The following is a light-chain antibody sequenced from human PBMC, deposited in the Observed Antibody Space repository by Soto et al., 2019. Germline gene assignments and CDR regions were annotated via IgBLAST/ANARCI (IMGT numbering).Light chain of an antibody. Sequence: DIQITQSPSTLSASVGDRVTITCGASQSISSWLAWYQQKPGKAPKLLIYAASNLQSGVPSRFSGSGSGTNFTLSLNSLQPEDFATYYCQQGYSNPWTFGPGTQVEIK. CDR3: QQGYSNPWT. CDR1: QSISSW. J-gene: IGKJ1*01. CDR2: AAS. V-gene: IGKV1-5*01.